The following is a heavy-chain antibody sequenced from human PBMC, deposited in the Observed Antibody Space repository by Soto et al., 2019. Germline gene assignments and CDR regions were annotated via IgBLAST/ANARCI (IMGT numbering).Heavy chain of an antibody. CDR2: IKVDSGYT. J-gene: IGHJ5*02. CDR3: ATSQETGFDP. Sequence: QLQLVQSAAEVKKPGASVRVSCKAYGYPFIKYGISWIRQAPEQGLEWMGWIKVDSGYTNYAQKFQGRVTMTADTTSEPAFLELRNPRLDHTAVDFRATSQETGFDPWGPGTLVSVSS. V-gene: IGHV1-18*04. CDR1: GYPFIKYG.